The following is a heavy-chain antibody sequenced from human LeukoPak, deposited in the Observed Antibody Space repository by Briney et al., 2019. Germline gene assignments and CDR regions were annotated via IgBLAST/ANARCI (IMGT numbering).Heavy chain of an antibody. Sequence: PGGSLRLSCAASGFTFSSYSMNWVRQAPGKGLEWVSYISSSSSTIYYADSVKGRFTISRDNAKNSLYLQMNSLRAEDTAVYYCARERLYLPYWGQGTLVTVSS. CDR2: ISSSSSTI. V-gene: IGHV3-48*04. CDR1: GFTFSSYS. J-gene: IGHJ4*02. D-gene: IGHD2-15*01. CDR3: ARERLYLPY.